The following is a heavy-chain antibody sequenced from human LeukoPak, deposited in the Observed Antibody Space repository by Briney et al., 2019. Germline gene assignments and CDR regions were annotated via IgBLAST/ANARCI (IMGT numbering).Heavy chain of an antibody. CDR1: GYTFTDYY. D-gene: IGHD1-26*01. V-gene: IGHV1-2*02. CDR2: INPNNGGT. CDR3: ARESGSSNMHV. J-gene: IGHJ6*03. Sequence: WASVKVSCKASGYTFTDYYMHWVRQTPGQGLEWMGWINPNNGGTNYAQKFQGRVTMTRDTSISTAYMELSRLRSDDTAVYYCARESGSSNMHVWGKGTTVTVSS.